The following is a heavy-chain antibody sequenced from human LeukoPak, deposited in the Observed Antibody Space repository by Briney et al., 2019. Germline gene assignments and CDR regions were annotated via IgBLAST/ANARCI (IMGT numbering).Heavy chain of an antibody. D-gene: IGHD3-16*02. J-gene: IGHJ4*02. CDR1: GFTFDDYG. CDR3: AKTNGDYVWGSYRHFDY. Sequence: GRSLRLSCAASGFTFDDYGMHWVRQAPGKGLEWVSGISWNSGSIGYADSVKGRFTISRDNVKNSLYLQMNSLRSEDTALYYCAKTNGDYVWGSYRHFDYWGQGTLVTVSS. V-gene: IGHV3-9*01. CDR2: ISWNSGSI.